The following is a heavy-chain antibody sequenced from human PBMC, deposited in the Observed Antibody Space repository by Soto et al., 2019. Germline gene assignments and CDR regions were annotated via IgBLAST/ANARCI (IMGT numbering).Heavy chain of an antibody. Sequence: PSETLSLTCTVSGGSISSYYWSWIRQPPGKGLEWIGYIYYSGSTNYNPSLKSRVTISVDTSKNQFSLKLSSVTAADTAVYYCARGTYYYDSSGWPDYYYYGMDVWGQGTTVTVPS. CDR3: ARGTYYYDSSGWPDYYYYGMDV. J-gene: IGHJ6*02. CDR2: IYYSGST. D-gene: IGHD3-22*01. CDR1: GGSISSYY. V-gene: IGHV4-59*01.